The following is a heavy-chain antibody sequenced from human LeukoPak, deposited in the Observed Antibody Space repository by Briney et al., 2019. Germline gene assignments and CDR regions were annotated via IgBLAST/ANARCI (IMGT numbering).Heavy chain of an antibody. V-gene: IGHV4-4*07. J-gene: IGHJ5*02. CDR2: IFTSGST. CDR3: SRGGANDL. D-gene: IGHD4/OR15-4a*01. Sequence: SETLSLTCTVSGCSISSDYWSWIRQPAGKGLEWIGRIFTSGSTSYNPSLKSRVTMSLDTSKNQFSLKLSSVTAADTAVYFCSRGGANDLWGQGTLVTVSS. CDR1: GCSISSDY.